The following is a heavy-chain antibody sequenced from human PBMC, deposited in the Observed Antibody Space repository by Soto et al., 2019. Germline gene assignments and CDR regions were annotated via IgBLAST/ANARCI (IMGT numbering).Heavy chain of an antibody. V-gene: IGHV1-69*13. Sequence: RASVKVSCKASGGTFSSYAISWVRQAPGQGLEWMGGIIPIFGTANYAQKFQGRVTITADESTSTAYMELSSLRSEDTAVYYCARVPRRYDFWSGPNDAFDIWGQGTMVTVSS. CDR2: IIPIFGTA. D-gene: IGHD3-3*01. J-gene: IGHJ3*02. CDR3: ARVPRRYDFWSGPNDAFDI. CDR1: GGTFSSYA.